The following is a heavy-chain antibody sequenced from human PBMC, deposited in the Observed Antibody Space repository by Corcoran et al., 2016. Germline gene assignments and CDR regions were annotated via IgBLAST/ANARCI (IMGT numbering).Heavy chain of an antibody. J-gene: IGHJ4*02. D-gene: IGHD3-9*01. Sequence: QVQLVQSGAEVKKPGASVKVSCKASGYTFTSYDINWVRQATGQGLEWMGWMNPNSGNTGYAQKFQGRVTMTRNTSISTAYMELSSLRSEDTAVYYCARTPSVRYVDWLTTRGVFDYWGQGTLVTVSS. CDR3: ARTPSVRYVDWLTTRGVFDY. CDR2: MNPNSGNT. CDR1: GYTFTSYD. V-gene: IGHV1-8*01.